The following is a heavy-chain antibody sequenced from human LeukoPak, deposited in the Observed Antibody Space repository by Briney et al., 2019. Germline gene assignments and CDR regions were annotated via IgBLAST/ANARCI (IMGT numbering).Heavy chain of an antibody. V-gene: IGHV3-66*01. CDR1: GFTVSTNY. J-gene: IGHJ4*02. CDR2: IYSGDTT. Sequence: GGSLRLSCAASGFTVSTNYMSWVRQAPGKGLEWVSVIYSGDTTFYADSVRGKFTISRDNSKNTLYLQVNSLRAEDTAVYYCASILRSSSGYYFDYWGQGTLVTVSS. D-gene: IGHD3-10*01. CDR3: ASILRSSSGYYFDY.